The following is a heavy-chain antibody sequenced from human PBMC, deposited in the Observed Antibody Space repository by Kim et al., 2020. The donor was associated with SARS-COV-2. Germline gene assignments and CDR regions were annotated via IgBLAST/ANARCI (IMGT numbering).Heavy chain of an antibody. J-gene: IGHJ4*02. V-gene: IGHV3-30*18. D-gene: IGHD3-10*01. CDR1: GFTFSSYG. Sequence: GGSLRLSCAASGFTFSSYGMHWVRQAPGKGLEWVAVISYDGSNKYYADCVKGRFTISRDNSKNTLYLQMNSLRAEDTAVYYCANILGFRGLRPVVRGVITNYWGQGTLVTVSS. CDR3: ANILGFRGLRPVVRGVITNY. CDR2: ISYDGSNK.